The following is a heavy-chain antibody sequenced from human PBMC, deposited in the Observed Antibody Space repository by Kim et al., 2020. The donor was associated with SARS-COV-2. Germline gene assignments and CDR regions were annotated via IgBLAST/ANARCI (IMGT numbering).Heavy chain of an antibody. CDR1: GFTFSSYA. CDR3: AKEGPYDILTGYYYGMDV. J-gene: IGHJ6*02. Sequence: GGSLRLSCAASGFTFSSYAMSWVRQAPGKGLEWVSVIYSGGSSTYYADSVKGRFTISRDNSKNTLYLQMNSLRAEDTAVYYCAKEGPYDILTGYYYGMDVWGQGTTVTVSS. V-gene: IGHV3-23*03. CDR2: IYSGGSST. D-gene: IGHD3-9*01.